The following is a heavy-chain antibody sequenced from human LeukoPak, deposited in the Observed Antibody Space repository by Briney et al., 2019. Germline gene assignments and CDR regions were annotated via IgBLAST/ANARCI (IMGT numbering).Heavy chain of an antibody. Sequence: GGSLRLSCAASGFTFSSYWMSWVRQAPGKGLEWVANIKQDGSEKYYVDSVKGRFTISRDNAKNSLYLQINSLRAEDTAVYYCARLYSSGWYSYYYMDVWGKGTTVTISS. CDR2: IKQDGSEK. D-gene: IGHD6-19*01. V-gene: IGHV3-7*01. CDR1: GFTFSSYW. CDR3: ARLYSSGWYSYYYMDV. J-gene: IGHJ6*03.